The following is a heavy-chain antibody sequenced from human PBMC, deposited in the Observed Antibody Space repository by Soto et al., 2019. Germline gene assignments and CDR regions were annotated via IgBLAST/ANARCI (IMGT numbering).Heavy chain of an antibody. CDR2: IWYDGSNK. CDR1: GFSFSEDG. V-gene: IGHV3-33*01. J-gene: IGHJ3*02. CDR3: ARESSIGRDAFDI. D-gene: IGHD2-21*01. Sequence: PGGSLRLSCVASGFSFSEDGMHWFRQAPGKGLEWVALIWYDGSNKYYADSVKGRFTISRDNSKNTLFLQMNSLRAEDTAVYYCARESSIGRDAFDIWGQGTMVTVSS.